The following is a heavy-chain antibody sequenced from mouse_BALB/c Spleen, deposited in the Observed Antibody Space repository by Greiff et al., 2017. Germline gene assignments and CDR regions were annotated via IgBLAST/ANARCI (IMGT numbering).Heavy chain of an antibody. CDR3: ARAGYRYDEAWFAY. Sequence: EVQRVESGGGLVQPGGSRKLSCAASGFTFSDYGMAWVRQAPGKGPEWVAFISNLAYSIYYADTVTGRFTISRENAKNTLYLEMSSLRSEDTAMYYCARAGYRYDEAWFAYWGQGTLVTVSA. J-gene: IGHJ3*01. D-gene: IGHD2-14*01. V-gene: IGHV5-15*02. CDR1: GFTFSDYG. CDR2: ISNLAYSI.